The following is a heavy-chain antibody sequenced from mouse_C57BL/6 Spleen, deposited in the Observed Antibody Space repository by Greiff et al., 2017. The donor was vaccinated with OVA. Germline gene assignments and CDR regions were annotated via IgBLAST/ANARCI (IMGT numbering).Heavy chain of an antibody. V-gene: IGHV1-69*01. CDR1: GYTFTSYW. J-gene: IGHJ3*01. CDR2: IDPSDSYT. D-gene: IGHD2-4*01. CDR3: ARVDYDGAGFAY. Sequence: QVQLQQPGAELVMPGASVKLSCKASGYTFTSYWMHWVKQRPGQGLEWIGEIDPSDSYTNYNQKFKGKSTLTVDKSSRTAYMQLSSLTSEDSAVYYCARVDYDGAGFAYWGQGTLVTVSA.